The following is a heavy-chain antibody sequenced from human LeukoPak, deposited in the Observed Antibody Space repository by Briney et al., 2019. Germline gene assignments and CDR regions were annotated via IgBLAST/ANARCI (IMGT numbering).Heavy chain of an antibody. Sequence: GGSLRLSCAAPGLTFSSYWMHWVRQAPGKGLVWVSCINSDGSSTSYADSVKGRFTISRDNAKNTLYLQMNSLRAEDTAVYYCAREKTGYDMNDAFDIWGQGTMVTVSS. CDR3: AREKTGYDMNDAFDI. CDR2: INSDGSST. J-gene: IGHJ3*02. CDR1: GLTFSSYW. D-gene: IGHD5-12*01. V-gene: IGHV3-74*01.